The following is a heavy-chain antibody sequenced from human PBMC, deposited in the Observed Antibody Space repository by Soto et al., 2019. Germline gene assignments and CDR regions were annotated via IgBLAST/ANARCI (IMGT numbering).Heavy chain of an antibody. Sequence: SETLSLTCTVSGGSVSNSNYYWGWIRQSPGRGLEWIGSVYYRGRSYSKSSVKSRVTISVDTSKNQFSLNLNSVTASDTAVYYCVSQRTSVLTQAYFDYWGPGALVTVSS. D-gene: IGHD2-8*01. V-gene: IGHV4-39*01. CDR3: VSQRTSVLTQAYFDY. CDR2: VYYRGRS. J-gene: IGHJ4*02. CDR1: GGSVSNSNYY.